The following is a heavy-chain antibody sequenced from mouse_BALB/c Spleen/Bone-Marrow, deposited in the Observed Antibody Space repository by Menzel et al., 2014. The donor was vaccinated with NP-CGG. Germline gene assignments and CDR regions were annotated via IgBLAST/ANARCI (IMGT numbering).Heavy chain of an antibody. CDR1: GYTFTSYW. CDR3: AARLFLLGMDY. J-gene: IGHJ4*01. D-gene: IGHD1-1*01. Sequence: QVQLQQPGAELVKPGASVKLSCKASGYTFTSYWMHWVKQRPGQGLEWIGEINPSNGRTNYNEKFKSKATLTVDKSSSTAYMQLSSLTSEDSAVYYCAARLFLLGMDYWGQGTSVTVSS. V-gene: IGHV1S81*02. CDR2: INPSNGRT.